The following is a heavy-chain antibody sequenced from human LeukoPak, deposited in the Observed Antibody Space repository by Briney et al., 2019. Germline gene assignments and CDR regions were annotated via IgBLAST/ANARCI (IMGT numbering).Heavy chain of an antibody. V-gene: IGHV3-66*02. CDR3: ARAAQGYDFWNY. J-gene: IGHJ4*02. Sequence: GGSLRLSXAASGFTVSSNYMSWVRQTPGKGLEWLSVIYSGGSTYYADSVKGRFTISRDNSKNTLYLQMNSLRAEDTAVYYCARAAQGYDFWNYWGQGTLVTVSS. D-gene: IGHD3-3*01. CDR2: IYSGGST. CDR1: GFTVSSNY.